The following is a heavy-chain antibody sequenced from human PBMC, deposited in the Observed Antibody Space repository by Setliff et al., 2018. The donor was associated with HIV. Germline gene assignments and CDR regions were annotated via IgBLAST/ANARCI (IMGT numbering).Heavy chain of an antibody. CDR3: VRDPGYNSGWSGTTFDY. Sequence: PSETLSFTCTVSGGSIRRGSYYWSWIRQPAGEGLEWIGHISTSGSTNYNPSLKNRVTLSLDTSKNQFSLKLRSVFAADTAVYYCVRDPGYNSGWSGTTFDYWGQGTLVTVSS. D-gene: IGHD6-19*01. J-gene: IGHJ4*02. CDR1: GGSIRRGSYY. CDR2: ISTSGST. V-gene: IGHV4-61*09.